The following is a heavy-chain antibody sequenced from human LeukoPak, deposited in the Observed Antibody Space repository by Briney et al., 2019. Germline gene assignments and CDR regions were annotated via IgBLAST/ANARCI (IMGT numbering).Heavy chain of an antibody. J-gene: IGHJ4*02. D-gene: IGHD6-13*01. Sequence: GGSLRLSCAASGFTFSSYWMSWVRQAPGKGLECVANIKQDVSEKYYVDSVKGRFTISRDNAKNSLYLQMNSLRAEDTAVYYCARSTWGSVAALQYYFDYWGQGTLVTVSS. CDR2: IKQDVSEK. CDR3: ARSTWGSVAALQYYFDY. V-gene: IGHV3-7*01. CDR1: GFTFSSYW.